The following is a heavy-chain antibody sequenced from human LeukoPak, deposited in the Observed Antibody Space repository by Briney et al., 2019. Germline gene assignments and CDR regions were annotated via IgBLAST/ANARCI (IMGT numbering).Heavy chain of an antibody. V-gene: IGHV4-59*12. CDR3: ASYCSSTSCLRPYFDY. Sequence: PSETLSLTCTVSGGSISSSYWSWIRQPPGKGLEWIGYIYQSGSTYYNPSLESRVTISVDRSKNQFSLELTSVTAADTAVYYCASYCSSTSCLRPYFDYWGQGTLVTVSS. D-gene: IGHD2-2*01. J-gene: IGHJ4*02. CDR2: IYQSGST. CDR1: GGSISSSY.